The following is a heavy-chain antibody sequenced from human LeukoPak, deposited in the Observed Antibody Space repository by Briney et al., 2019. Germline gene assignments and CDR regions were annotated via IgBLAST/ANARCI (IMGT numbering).Heavy chain of an antibody. CDR1: GGSISSSSYY. Sequence: PSETLSLTCTVSGGSISSSSYYWGWIRQPPGKGLEWMGSIYYSGNTYYNPSLKSGVTISVDTSRNQFSLKLSSVTAADTAVYYCARVRGQWLVYYFDYWGQGTLVTVSS. CDR2: IYYSGNT. V-gene: IGHV4-39*07. J-gene: IGHJ4*02. CDR3: ARVRGQWLVYYFDY. D-gene: IGHD6-19*01.